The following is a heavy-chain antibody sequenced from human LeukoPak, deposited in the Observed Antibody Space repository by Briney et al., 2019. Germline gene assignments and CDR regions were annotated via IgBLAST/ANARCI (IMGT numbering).Heavy chain of an antibody. D-gene: IGHD7-27*01. V-gene: IGHV3-30-3*01. CDR2: ISYDGSNK. Sequence: GRSLRLSCAASGFTFSSYAMHWVRQAPGKGLEWVAVISYDGSNKYYADSVKGRFTISRDNSKNTMFLQMSSLTPEDTAVYYCVKETGDVGQGGFEIWGQGTMVIVS. J-gene: IGHJ3*02. CDR1: GFTFSSYA. CDR3: VKETGDVGQGGFEI.